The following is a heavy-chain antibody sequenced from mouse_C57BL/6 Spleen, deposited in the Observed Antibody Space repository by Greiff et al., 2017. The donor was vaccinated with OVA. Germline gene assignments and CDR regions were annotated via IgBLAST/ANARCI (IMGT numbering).Heavy chain of an antibody. V-gene: IGHV1-82*01. CDR3: ARYSYGSSLWYFDV. J-gene: IGHJ1*03. CDR2: IYPGDGDT. D-gene: IGHD1-1*01. Sequence: QVHVKQSGPELVKPGASVKISCKASGYAFSSSWMNWVKQRPGKGLEWIGRIYPGDGDTNYNGKFKGKATLTADKSSSTAYMQLSSLTSEDSAVYFCARYSYGSSLWYFDVWGTGTTVTVSS. CDR1: GYAFSSSW.